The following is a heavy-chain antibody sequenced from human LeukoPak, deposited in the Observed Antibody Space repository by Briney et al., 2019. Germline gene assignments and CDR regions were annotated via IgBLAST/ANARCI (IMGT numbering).Heavy chain of an antibody. V-gene: IGHV4-30-4*08. CDR1: GGSISSGDYY. Sequence: PSETLSLTCTVSGGSISSGDYYWSWIRQPPGKGLEWIGYIYYSGSTYYNPSLKSRLIMSVDTAENHFSLRLTSVTAADTAIYYCARHNYYNFWNALNWFDPWGQGTLVTVSS. D-gene: IGHD3-3*01. CDR3: ARHNYYNFWNALNWFDP. J-gene: IGHJ5*02. CDR2: IYYSGST.